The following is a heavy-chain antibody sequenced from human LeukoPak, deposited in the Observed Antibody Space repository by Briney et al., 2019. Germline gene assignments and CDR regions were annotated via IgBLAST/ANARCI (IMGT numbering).Heavy chain of an antibody. Sequence: PGGSLRLSCSASGFSFSSYAMHWVRQAPGKGLEWVAVISNDGSSKFYADSVKGRFTISRDNSKNTLDLQMISLRAEDTAVYYCARDRGVYGSGSYSAFDIWGQGTMVTVSS. CDR3: ARDRGVYGSGSYSAFDI. CDR2: ISNDGSSK. CDR1: GFSFSSYA. D-gene: IGHD3-10*01. J-gene: IGHJ3*02. V-gene: IGHV3-30*04.